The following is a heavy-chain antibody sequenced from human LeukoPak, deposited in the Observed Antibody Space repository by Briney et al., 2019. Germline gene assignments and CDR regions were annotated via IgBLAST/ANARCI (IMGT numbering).Heavy chain of an antibody. CDR3: ARGPPMFTP. Sequence: GGSLRLSCAASGFTFSRYGMYWVRQAPGKGLEWVAVISHDGTNKNYADSVKGRFTISRDNAKNSLYLQMNSLRDDDTAVYYCARGPPMFTPWGQGTLVTVSS. D-gene: IGHD3-10*01. J-gene: IGHJ5*02. CDR2: ISHDGTNK. V-gene: IGHV3-30*03. CDR1: GFTFSRYG.